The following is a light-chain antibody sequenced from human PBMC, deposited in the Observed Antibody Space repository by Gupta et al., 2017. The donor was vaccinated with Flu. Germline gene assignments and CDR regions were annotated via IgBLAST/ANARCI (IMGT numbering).Light chain of an antibody. CDR3: GTWYSSRSSYV. CDR1: DSNIGKKY. V-gene: IGLV1-51*02. J-gene: IGLJ1*01. Sequence: KVTISCSGSDSNIGKKYVLWYQQNPGTAAKLLMYENNKRPSWIPYRCAGAKYGTTATLGITGLQNGEEADYYCGTWYSSRSSYVFGTGTKVTVL. CDR2: ENN.